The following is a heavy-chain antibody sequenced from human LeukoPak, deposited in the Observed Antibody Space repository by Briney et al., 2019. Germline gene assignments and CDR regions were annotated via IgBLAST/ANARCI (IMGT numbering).Heavy chain of an antibody. J-gene: IGHJ4*02. Sequence: GGSLRLSCAASGFTFSDYYMSWIRQAPGKGLEWVSYISSSSSYTNYADSVKGRFTISRDTAKNSLYMQMSRLRAEDTAVYYCARDIAAAGPLPYFDYWGQGTLVTVSS. CDR1: GFTFSDYY. D-gene: IGHD6-13*01. V-gene: IGHV3-11*05. CDR3: ARDIAAAGPLPYFDY. CDR2: ISSSSSYT.